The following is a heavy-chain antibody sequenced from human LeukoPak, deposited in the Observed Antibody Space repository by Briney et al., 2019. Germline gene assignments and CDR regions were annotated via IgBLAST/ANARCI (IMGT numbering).Heavy chain of an antibody. CDR3: ARDGPLSDSSGYFVLG. J-gene: IGHJ4*02. Sequence: GGSLRPSCAASGFTFSSYSMNWVRQAPGKGLEWVSSISSSSSYIYYADSVKGRFTISRDNAKNSLYLQMNSLRAEDTAVYYCARDGPLSDSSGYFVLGWGQGTLVTVSS. CDR2: ISSSSSYI. V-gene: IGHV3-21*01. D-gene: IGHD3-22*01. CDR1: GFTFSSYS.